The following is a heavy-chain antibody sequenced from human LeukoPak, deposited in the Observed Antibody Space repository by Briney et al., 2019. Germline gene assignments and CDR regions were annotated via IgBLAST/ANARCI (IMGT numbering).Heavy chain of an antibody. CDR3: ADDYGD. Sequence: SETLSLTCSVPGGSVSSYYWSWIRQPAGKGLEWIGRIYPGGTTHYNPSLKSRVTMSVDRSKNQFSLKLTSVTAADTAVYYCADDYGDWGQGTLVTVSS. CDR1: GGSVSSYY. D-gene: IGHD4-17*01. V-gene: IGHV4-4*07. CDR2: IYPGGTT. J-gene: IGHJ4*02.